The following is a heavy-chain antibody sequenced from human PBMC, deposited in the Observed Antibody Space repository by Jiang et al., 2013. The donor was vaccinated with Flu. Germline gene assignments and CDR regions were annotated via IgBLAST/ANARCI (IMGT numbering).Heavy chain of an antibody. CDR2: ISYDGSNK. Sequence: FTFSSYGMHWVRQAPGKGLEWVAVISYDGSNKYYADSVKGRFTISRDNSKNTLYLQMNSLRAEDTAVYYCAKDIQHWGQGTLVTVSS. J-gene: IGHJ1*01. V-gene: IGHV3-30*18. CDR1: FTFSSYG. CDR3: AKDIQH.